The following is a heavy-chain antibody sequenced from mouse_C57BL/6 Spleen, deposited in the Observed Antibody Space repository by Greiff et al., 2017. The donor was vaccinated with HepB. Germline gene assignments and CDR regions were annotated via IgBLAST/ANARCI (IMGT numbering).Heavy chain of an antibody. CDR2: INPNNGGT. CDR1: GYTFTDYN. D-gene: IGHD1-1*02. CDR3: ARLLVGFDLYYFDY. V-gene: IGHV1-18*01. Sequence: SGPELVKPGASVKIPCKASGYTFTDYNMDWVKQSHGKSLEWIGDINPNNGGTIYNQKFKGKATLTVDKSSSTAYMELRSLTSEDTAVYYCARLLVGFDLYYFDYWGQGTTLTVSS. J-gene: IGHJ2*01.